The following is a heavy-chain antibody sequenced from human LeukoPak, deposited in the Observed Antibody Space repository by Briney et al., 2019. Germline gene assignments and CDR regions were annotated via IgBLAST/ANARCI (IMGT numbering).Heavy chain of an antibody. D-gene: IGHD6-13*01. J-gene: IGHJ5*02. Sequence: SETLSLTCTVSGGSISSSSYYWGWIRQPPGKGLEWIGSIYYSGSTYYNPSLKSRVTISVDTSKNQFSLKLSSVTAADTAVYYCARVVAAANWFDPWGQGTLVTVSS. CDR2: IYYSGST. CDR1: GGSISSSSYY. V-gene: IGHV4-39*01. CDR3: ARVVAAANWFDP.